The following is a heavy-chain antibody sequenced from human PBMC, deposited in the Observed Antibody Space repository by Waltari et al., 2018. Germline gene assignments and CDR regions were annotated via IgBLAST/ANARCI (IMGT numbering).Heavy chain of an antibody. J-gene: IGHJ4*02. Sequence: QVQLQQWGAGLLKPSETLSLTCPVYGGSFSGYDWSWIRQPPGKGLEWIGEIHHSGSTNYNPSLKSRVTISVDTSKNQFSLKLTSVTAADTAVYYCARRGHDFWSGYYSDYWGQGTLVTVSS. V-gene: IGHV4-34*01. CDR1: GGSFSGYD. CDR3: ARRGHDFWSGYYSDY. CDR2: IHHSGST. D-gene: IGHD3-3*01.